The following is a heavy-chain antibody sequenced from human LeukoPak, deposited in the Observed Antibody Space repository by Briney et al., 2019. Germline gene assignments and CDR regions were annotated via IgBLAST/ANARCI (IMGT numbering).Heavy chain of an antibody. Sequence: PGGSLRLSCAASGFTVSSNYMSWVRQAPGKGLEWVSVIYSGGSTYYADSVKGRFTISRDNSKNTLYLQMNSLRAEDTAVYYCARDNWGPHYYYGMDVWGQGTTVTVSS. V-gene: IGHV3-66*01. D-gene: IGHD7-27*01. CDR2: IYSGGST. J-gene: IGHJ6*02. CDR3: ARDNWGPHYYYGMDV. CDR1: GFTVSSNY.